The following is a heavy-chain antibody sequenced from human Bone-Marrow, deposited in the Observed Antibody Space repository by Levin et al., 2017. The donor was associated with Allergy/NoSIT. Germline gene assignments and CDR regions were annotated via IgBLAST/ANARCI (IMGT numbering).Heavy chain of an antibody. J-gene: IGHJ4*02. CDR2: INPNSGGT. V-gene: IGHV1-2*02. CDR1: GFTFTGYY. CDR3: ARSETSEAHFDY. Sequence: ASVKVSCKASGFTFTGYYMHWVRQAPGQGLEWMGWINPNSGGTNYAQKFQGRVTMTRDTSISTAYMELSRLRSDDTAVYYCARSETSEAHFDYWGQGTLVTVSS.